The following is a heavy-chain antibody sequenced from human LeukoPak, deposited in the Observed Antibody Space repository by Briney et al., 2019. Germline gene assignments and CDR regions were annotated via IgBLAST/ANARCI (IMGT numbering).Heavy chain of an antibody. CDR3: AKGGKWSSDWISPYDY. CDR2: ISYDVSNK. J-gene: IGHJ4*02. D-gene: IGHD6-19*01. V-gene: IGHV3-30*18. CDR1: GFTFSSYG. Sequence: QSGGSLRLSCAASGFTFSSYGMHWVRQAPGKGLEWVAVISYDVSNKYYADSVKDRFTISRDNSKNTLYLQMESLRSEDTAGYYCAKGGKWSSDWISPYDYWGQGTLVTVSS.